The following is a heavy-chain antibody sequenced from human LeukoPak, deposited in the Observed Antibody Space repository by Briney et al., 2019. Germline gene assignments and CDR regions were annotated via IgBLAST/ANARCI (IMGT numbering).Heavy chain of an antibody. J-gene: IGHJ5*02. V-gene: IGHV3-21*01. Sequence: PGGSLRLSCAASGFTFSSYSMNWVRQAPGKGLEWVSSISSSSSYIYYADSVKGRFTISRDNAKNSLYLQMNSLRAEDTAVYYCARVVRTMWLGGPPHRGWFDPWGQGTLVTVSS. CDR3: ARVVRTMWLGGPPHRGWFDP. CDR2: ISSSSSYI. D-gene: IGHD3-10*02. CDR1: GFTFSSYS.